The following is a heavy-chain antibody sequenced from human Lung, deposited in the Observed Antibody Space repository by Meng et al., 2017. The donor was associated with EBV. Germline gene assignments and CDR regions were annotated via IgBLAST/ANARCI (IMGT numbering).Heavy chain of an antibody. J-gene: IGHJ4*02. Sequence: QEQRPQWGAGLLKPSETLSLTCAVYGGYLSAYYWSWIRQPPGKGLEWIGEINRSGSTNYNPSLKSRLTVSMDTSKNQFSLKLSSVTAADTAVYYCARLYRGGWYLWGRGTLVTVSS. CDR3: ARLYRGGWYL. CDR2: INRSGST. CDR1: GGYLSAYY. D-gene: IGHD6-19*01. V-gene: IGHV4-34*02.